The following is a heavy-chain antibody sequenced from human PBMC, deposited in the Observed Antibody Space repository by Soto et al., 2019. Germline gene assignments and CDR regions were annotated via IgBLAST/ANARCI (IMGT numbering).Heavy chain of an antibody. V-gene: IGHV3-23*01. J-gene: IGHJ6*02. Sequence: GGSLRLSCAASGFTFISYAMSWVRQAPGKGLEWVSAISGSGGSTYYADSVKGRFTISRDNSKNTLYLQMNSLRAEDTAVYYCAKTSSNWNPFYYYGMDVWGQGTTVTVSS. CDR3: AKTSSNWNPFYYYGMDV. CDR2: ISGSGGST. D-gene: IGHD1-20*01. CDR1: GFTFISYA.